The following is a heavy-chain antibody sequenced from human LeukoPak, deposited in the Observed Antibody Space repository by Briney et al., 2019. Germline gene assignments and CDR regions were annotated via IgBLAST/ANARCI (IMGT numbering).Heavy chain of an antibody. D-gene: IGHD3-3*01. V-gene: IGHV3-23*01. CDR1: GFTFSTSA. J-gene: IGHJ3*01. CDR3: AKETPVFGVAGL. Sequence: AGRSLRLSCAASGFTFSTSAMAWVRQVPGKGLEWVSSTSGDGRNIFYADPVRGRFTISRDNSKNTLYLQMNSLRAEDTAVYSCAKETPVFGVAGLWGQGTKVTVSS. CDR2: TSGDGRNI.